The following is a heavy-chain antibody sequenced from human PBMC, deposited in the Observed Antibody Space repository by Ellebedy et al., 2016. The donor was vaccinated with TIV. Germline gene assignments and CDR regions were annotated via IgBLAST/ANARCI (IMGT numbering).Heavy chain of an antibody. D-gene: IGHD3-22*01. J-gene: IGHJ4*02. V-gene: IGHV4-4*02. CDR2: IYQSGST. CDR3: GRYYDSSGGSFFDY. CDR1: GDSISSSNW. Sequence: MPSETLSLTCAVSGDSISSSNWWNWVRQTPGKGLEWIGEIYQSGSTNYNPSLKSRVTISVDKSKNQFSLKLTSVTAADTAVYYCGRYYDSSGGSFFDYWGQGTLVTVSS.